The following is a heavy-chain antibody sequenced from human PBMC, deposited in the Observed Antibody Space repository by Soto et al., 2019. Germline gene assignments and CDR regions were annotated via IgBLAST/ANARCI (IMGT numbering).Heavy chain of an antibody. CDR1: GDSISNNKW. CDR2: MHHSGSI. CDR3: ARDLWGYCGTDCYPLDV. Sequence: PSETLSLTCSVSGDSISNNKWWSWVRQPPGKGLEWIGEMHHSGSIHYNASLKSRATLSVDTSNKHLSLQLSSVTAADTAVYYCARDLWGYCGTDCYPLDVWGQGTTVTVSS. J-gene: IGHJ6*02. V-gene: IGHV4-4*02. D-gene: IGHD2-21*02.